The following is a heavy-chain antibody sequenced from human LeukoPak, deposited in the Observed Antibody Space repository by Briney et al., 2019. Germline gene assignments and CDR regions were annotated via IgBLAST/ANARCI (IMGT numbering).Heavy chain of an antibody. D-gene: IGHD5-24*01. CDR3: ARETEMANLDY. CDR2: IKQDGSEK. V-gene: IGHV3-7*04. CDR1: GFTFSSYW. Sequence: PGGSLTLSCTASGFTFSSYWMNWVRQAPGKGLEWVANIKQDGSEKYYVDSVKGRFTISRDNAKKSLYLQMNSLRAEDTAVYYCARETEMANLDYWGQGTLVTVSS. J-gene: IGHJ4*02.